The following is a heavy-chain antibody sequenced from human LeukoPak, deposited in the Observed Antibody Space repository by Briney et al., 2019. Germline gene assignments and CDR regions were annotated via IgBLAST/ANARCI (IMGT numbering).Heavy chain of an antibody. CDR3: ARVLGFCSRTNCYLGHIDY. CDR1: GFTFSYFW. Sequence: GGSLRLSCAASGFTFSYFWMHWVRQAPGKGLVWVSRINGDGSSTTYADSVKGRFIISRDNSKNILYLQMNSLRVEDTAVYYCARVLGFCSRTNCYLGHIDYWGQGTLVTVSS. CDR2: INGDGSST. V-gene: IGHV3-74*01. D-gene: IGHD2-2*01. J-gene: IGHJ4*02.